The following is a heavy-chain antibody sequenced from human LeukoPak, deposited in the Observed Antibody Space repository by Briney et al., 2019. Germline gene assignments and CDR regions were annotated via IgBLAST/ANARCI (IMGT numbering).Heavy chain of an antibody. D-gene: IGHD2-15*01. CDR3: AQTKLGYCSSGSCYSRHYRLDY. J-gene: IGHJ4*02. Sequence: GGFLRLSCAASGFTFSSYAMSWVRQAPGKGLEWASAISGSGGSTFYTDSVKGRFTISRDNSKNTLFLQMNSLRAEDTAVYYCAQTKLGYCSSGSCYSRHYRLDYWRQGTLVTVSS. V-gene: IGHV3-23*01. CDR2: ISGSGGST. CDR1: GFTFSSYA.